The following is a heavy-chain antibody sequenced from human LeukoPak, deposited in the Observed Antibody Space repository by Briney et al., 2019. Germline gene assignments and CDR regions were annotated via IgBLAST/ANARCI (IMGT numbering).Heavy chain of an antibody. D-gene: IGHD6-19*01. CDR1: GFTFSSCA. Sequence: GGSLRLSCAASGFTFSSCAMSWVRQAPGKGLEWVSAISGSGGSTYYADSVKGRFTISRDNSKNTLYLQMNSLRAEDTAVYYCAKSIAVAVRYYYYYYGMDVWGQGTTVTVSS. J-gene: IGHJ6*02. CDR2: ISGSGGST. CDR3: AKSIAVAVRYYYYYYGMDV. V-gene: IGHV3-23*01.